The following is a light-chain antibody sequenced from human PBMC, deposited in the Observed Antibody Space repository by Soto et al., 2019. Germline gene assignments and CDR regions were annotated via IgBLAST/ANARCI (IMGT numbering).Light chain of an antibody. Sequence: EIVLTQSPATLSLSPGERATLSCRASQSVSSYLAWYQQKPGQAPRLLIYDASNRATCIPARFSGSGSGTDFTLTISSLEPEDFAVYCCQQRSNCPPYTFGQGTKLEIK. V-gene: IGKV3-11*01. CDR1: QSVSSY. J-gene: IGKJ2*01. CDR2: DAS. CDR3: QQRSNCPPYT.